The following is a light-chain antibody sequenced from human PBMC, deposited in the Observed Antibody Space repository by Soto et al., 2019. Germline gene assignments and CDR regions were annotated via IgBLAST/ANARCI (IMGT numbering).Light chain of an antibody. V-gene: IGKV1-5*03. CDR3: QQYNSYSGYT. Sequence: DIQMTQSPSTLSASVGDRVTITCRASQAISNWLAWYQQKPGKAPKLLIYKASSLKSGVPSRFSGSASGTEFTLTISSLQPDDFATYYCQQYNSYSGYTFGQGTKVEIK. J-gene: IGKJ2*01. CDR2: KAS. CDR1: QAISNW.